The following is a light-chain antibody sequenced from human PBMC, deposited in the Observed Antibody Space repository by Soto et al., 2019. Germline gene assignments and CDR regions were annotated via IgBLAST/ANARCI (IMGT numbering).Light chain of an antibody. Sequence: QSVLSQTPSASGTPGQRVIISCSGSSSNIGGNTVNWYQQLPGTAPKLLIYSSNQRPSGVPDRFSGSKSGTSASLAISGLQSEDEADYYCVAWDDSLKGPVFGGGTKVTVL. V-gene: IGLV1-44*01. CDR1: SSNIGGNT. CDR2: SSN. CDR3: VAWDDSLKGPV. J-gene: IGLJ2*01.